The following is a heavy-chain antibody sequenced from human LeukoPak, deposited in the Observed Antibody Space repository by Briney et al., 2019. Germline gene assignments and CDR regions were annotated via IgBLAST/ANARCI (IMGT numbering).Heavy chain of an antibody. Sequence: SETLSLTCAVYGGSFSGYYWSWIRQPPGKGLEWIGEINHSGGTNYNPSLKSRVTISVDTSKNQFSLKLSSVTAADTAVYYCARGSRDGYNYDYWGQGTLVTVSS. CDR2: INHSGGT. CDR1: GGSFSGYY. CDR3: ARGSRDGYNYDY. V-gene: IGHV4-34*01. J-gene: IGHJ4*02. D-gene: IGHD5-24*01.